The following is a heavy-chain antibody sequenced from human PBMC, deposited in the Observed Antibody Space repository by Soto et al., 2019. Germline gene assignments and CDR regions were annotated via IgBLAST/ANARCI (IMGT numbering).Heavy chain of an antibody. Sequence: QVQLVESGGGLVQPGGSLRLSCAASGVTFVDYEMSWIRQAAGQGPEWGSFISRSGNTIYYADSVKGRFSISRDNAENSLYLQMERLRVEDTATYFCERSSGWYAADAFDMWGQGTMVTVSA. D-gene: IGHD6-19*01. CDR2: ISRSGNTI. V-gene: IGHV3-11*01. CDR1: GVTFVDYE. J-gene: IGHJ3*02. CDR3: ERSSGWYAADAFDM.